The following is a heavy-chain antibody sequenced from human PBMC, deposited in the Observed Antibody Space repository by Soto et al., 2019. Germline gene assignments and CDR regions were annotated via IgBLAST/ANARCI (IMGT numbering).Heavy chain of an antibody. CDR2: ISSSSSYI. CDR3: ARAPTPNGDYAMDV. Sequence: GGSLRLSCAASGFTFSSYSMNWVRQAPGKGLEWVSSISSSSSYINYADSVKGRFTISRDNAKNSLYLQMNSLRAEDTAVYYCARAPTPNGDYAMDVWGKGTTVTVSS. V-gene: IGHV3-21*01. CDR1: GFTFSSYS. D-gene: IGHD4-17*01. J-gene: IGHJ6*04.